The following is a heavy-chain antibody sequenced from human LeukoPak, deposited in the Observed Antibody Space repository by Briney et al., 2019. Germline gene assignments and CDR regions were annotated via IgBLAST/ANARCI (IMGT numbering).Heavy chain of an antibody. CDR2: ISGSGDRT. Sequence: GGSLRLSCAASGFTFSSSAMSWVRQAPGKGLEWVSTISGSGDRTYYADSVKGRFTISRDNSKNTLFLHMNSLRAEDTAVYYCAKRKGGLRDPDYWGQGTLVTVSS. CDR1: GFTFSSSA. J-gene: IGHJ4*02. V-gene: IGHV3-23*01. CDR3: AKRKGGLRDPDY. D-gene: IGHD3-16*01.